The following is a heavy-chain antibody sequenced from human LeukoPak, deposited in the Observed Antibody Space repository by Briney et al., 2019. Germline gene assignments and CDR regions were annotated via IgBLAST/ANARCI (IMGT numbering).Heavy chain of an antibody. D-gene: IGHD3-22*01. CDR3: ARVKTMIVVVRLFDY. CDR2: INPNSGGT. CDR1: GYTFTGYY. V-gene: IGHV1-2*02. J-gene: IGHJ4*02. Sequence: ASVKVSCKASGYTFTGYYMHWVRQAPGQGLEWMGWINPNSGGTNYAQKFQGRVTMTRDTSISTAFMELSRLRSDDTAVYYCARVKTMIVVVRLFDYWGQGTLVTVSS.